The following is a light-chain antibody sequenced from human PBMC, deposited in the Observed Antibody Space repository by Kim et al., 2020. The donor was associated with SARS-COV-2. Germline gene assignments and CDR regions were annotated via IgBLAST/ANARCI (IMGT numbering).Light chain of an antibody. CDR1: QIINIW. Sequence: SASVGDGGPITCRASQIINIWCAWQQHRPGKAPKLMIYTASSLESGVPSRFSGSGSGTEFTLTISSLQPNDIATDYCQQYNSYWTFGQGTKVDIK. CDR2: TAS. CDR3: QQYNSYWT. V-gene: IGKV1-5*03. J-gene: IGKJ1*01.